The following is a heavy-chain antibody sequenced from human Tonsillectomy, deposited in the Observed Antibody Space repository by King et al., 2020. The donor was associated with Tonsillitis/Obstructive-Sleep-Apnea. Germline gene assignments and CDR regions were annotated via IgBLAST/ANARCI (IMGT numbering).Heavy chain of an antibody. V-gene: IGHV3-30*04. D-gene: IGHD6-19*01. CDR2: ISCDGSSE. J-gene: IGHJ6*02. CDR3: ARGGTGWNYYYYGMDV. Sequence: VQLVESGGGVVQPGRSLRLSCAASGFTFSDHAIYWVRQAPGKGLEWVALISCDGSSEYYADSVKGRFSVSRDNSKNSLYLQMSSLRPEDTAVYYCARGGTGWNYYYYGMDVWGQGTTVTVSS. CDR1: GFTFSDHA.